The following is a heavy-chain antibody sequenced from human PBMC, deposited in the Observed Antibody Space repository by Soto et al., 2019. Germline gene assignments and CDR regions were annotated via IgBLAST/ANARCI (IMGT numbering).Heavy chain of an antibody. CDR3: ARDQVRSSSWHFYYYYGMDV. J-gene: IGHJ6*02. CDR1: GFTFSSYA. Sequence: GGSLRLSCAASGFTFSSYAMHWVRQAPGKGLEWVAVISYDGSNKYYADSVKGRFTISRDNSKNTLYLQMNSLRAEDTAVYYCARDQVRSSSWHFYYYYGMDVWGQGTTVTVSS. V-gene: IGHV3-30-3*01. D-gene: IGHD6-13*01. CDR2: ISYDGSNK.